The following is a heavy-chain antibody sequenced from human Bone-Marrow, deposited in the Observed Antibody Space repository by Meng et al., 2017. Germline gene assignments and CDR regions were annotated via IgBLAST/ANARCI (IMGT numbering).Heavy chain of an antibody. D-gene: IGHD2-15*01. Sequence: GGSLRLSCAASGFTFRTYTMNWVRQAPGKGLEWVSGVSSSSSYIYYADSVRGRFTISRDNAKNSLYLQMNSLRAEDTAVYYCAREGDCSGGSCYTFGYYYYYGMDVWGQGTTVTVSS. CDR1: GFTFRTYT. J-gene: IGHJ6*02. CDR3: AREGDCSGGSCYTFGYYYYYGMDV. V-gene: IGHV3-21*04. CDR2: VSSSSSYI.